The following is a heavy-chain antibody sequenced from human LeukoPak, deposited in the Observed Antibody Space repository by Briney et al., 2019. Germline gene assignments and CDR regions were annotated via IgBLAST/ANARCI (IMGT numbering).Heavy chain of an antibody. CDR3: ARPVRDGYTNRDY. CDR2: INHSGST. CDR1: GGSFSGYY. V-gene: IGHV4-34*01. D-gene: IGHD5-24*01. J-gene: IGHJ4*02. Sequence: IPSETLSLTCAVYGGSFSGYYWSWIRQPPGKGLEWIGEINHSGSTNYNPSLKSRVTISVDTSKNQFSLKLSSVTAADTAVYYCARPVRDGYTNRDYWGQGTLVTVSS.